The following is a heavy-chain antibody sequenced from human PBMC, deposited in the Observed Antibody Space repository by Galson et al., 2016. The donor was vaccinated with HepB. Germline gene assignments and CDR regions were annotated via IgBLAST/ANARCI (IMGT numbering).Heavy chain of an antibody. J-gene: IGHJ4*02. D-gene: IGHD2-21*01. CDR1: GFPFTDFF. CDR2: ISGNGKTL. Sequence: SLRLSCAASGFPFTDFFMTWIRQAPGTGLQWLAYISGNGKTLGYAESVKGRFTISRDNANNSLYLQMNSLRAEDTAVYYCARGGGELDYWGQGSLVTVSS. V-gene: IGHV3-11*01. CDR3: ARGGGELDY.